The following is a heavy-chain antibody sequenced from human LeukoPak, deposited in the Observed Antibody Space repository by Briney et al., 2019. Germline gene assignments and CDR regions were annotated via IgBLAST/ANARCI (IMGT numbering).Heavy chain of an antibody. D-gene: IGHD6-19*01. Sequence: PSETLSLTCTVSGGSISSGDYYWSWIRQPPGTGLEWIGYIYYSGSTYYNPSLKSRVTISVDTSKNQFSLKLSSVTAADTAVYYCARGGAYSSGWYSSYYYYYGMDVWGQGTTVTVSS. CDR2: IYYSGST. CDR1: GGSISSGDYY. J-gene: IGHJ6*02. V-gene: IGHV4-30-4*01. CDR3: ARGGAYSSGWYSSYYYYYGMDV.